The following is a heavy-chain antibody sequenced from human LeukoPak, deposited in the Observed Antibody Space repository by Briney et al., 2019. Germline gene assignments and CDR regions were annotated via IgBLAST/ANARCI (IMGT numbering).Heavy chain of an antibody. CDR2: INPNSGGT. V-gene: IGHV1-2*02. J-gene: IGHJ4*02. D-gene: IGHD4-17*01. CDR3: ARPKDGDYNFDY. Sequence: ASVKVSCKASGYTFTGYYMHWVRPAPGQGLAWMGWINPNSGGTNYAQKFQGRVTMTRDTSISTAYMELSRLRSDDTAVYYCARPKDGDYNFDYWGQGTLVTVSS. CDR1: GYTFTGYY.